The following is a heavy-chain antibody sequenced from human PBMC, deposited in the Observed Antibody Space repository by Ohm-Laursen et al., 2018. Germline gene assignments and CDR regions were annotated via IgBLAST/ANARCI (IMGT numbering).Heavy chain of an antibody. CDR1: GGSITSYY. D-gene: IGHD6-19*01. J-gene: IGHJ4*02. V-gene: IGHV4-34*01. Sequence: SDTLSLTCDVSGGSITSYYWNWIRQPPGKGLEWIGEINHSRSTKYNSSFKSRVTISVDTSKNQFSLKLSSVTAADTAVYYCARGFSGWWGRIDYWGQGILVTVSS. CDR3: ARGFSGWWGRIDY. CDR2: INHSRST.